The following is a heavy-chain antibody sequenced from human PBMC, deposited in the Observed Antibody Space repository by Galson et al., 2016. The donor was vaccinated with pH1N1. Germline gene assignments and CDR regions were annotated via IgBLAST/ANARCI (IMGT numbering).Heavy chain of an antibody. D-gene: IGHD2-2*01. Sequence: SVKVSCKASGFTFSDSTMQWVRQARGQRLEWIGWIVVGSGDTHYAQKSQDRVTLTRDMSTSTADLELTTLSSEDLAVHYCAADTLVLAYPKRRYYAYAMDVWGQGTTVTVSS. J-gene: IGHJ6*02. CDR2: IVVGSGDT. CDR3: AADTLVLAYPKRRYYAYAMDV. CDR1: GFTFSDST. V-gene: IGHV1-58*02.